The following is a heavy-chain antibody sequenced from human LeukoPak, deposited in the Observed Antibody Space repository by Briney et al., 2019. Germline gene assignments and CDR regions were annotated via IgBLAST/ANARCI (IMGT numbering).Heavy chain of an antibody. Sequence: GGSLRLSCAASGSTFSSYSMNWVRQGPGKGLEWVSFIAKGRFTISRDHAKNSLHLEMNSLRAEDTAVYYCARKTGGSLDIWGQGTMVTVSS. J-gene: IGHJ3*02. CDR3: ARKTGGSLDI. CDR2: I. D-gene: IGHD7-27*01. V-gene: IGHV3-48*01. CDR1: GSTFSSYS.